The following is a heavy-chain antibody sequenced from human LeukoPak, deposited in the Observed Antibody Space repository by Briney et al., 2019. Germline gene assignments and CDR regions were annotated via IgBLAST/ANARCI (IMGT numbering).Heavy chain of an antibody. J-gene: IGHJ4*02. CDR1: GFTFSSYG. CDR3: ARELGLYSSSWWDY. D-gene: IGHD6-13*01. V-gene: IGHV3-7*01. Sequence: PGGSLRLSCAASGFTFSSYGMHWVRQAPGKGLEWVANIKQDGSEKYYVDSVKGRFTISRDNAKNSLYLQMNSLRAEDTAVYYCARELGLYSSSWWDYWGQGTLVTVSS. CDR2: IKQDGSEK.